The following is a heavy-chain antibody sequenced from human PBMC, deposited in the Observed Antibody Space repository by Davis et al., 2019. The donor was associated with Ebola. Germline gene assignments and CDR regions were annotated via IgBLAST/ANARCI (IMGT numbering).Heavy chain of an antibody. D-gene: IGHD3-3*01. J-gene: IGHJ5*02. CDR1: GGTFSSYA. CDR3: ARPNIRFLESLYTGGWFDP. Sequence: SVKVSCKASGGTFSSYAISWVRQAPGQGLEWMGGIIPIFGTANYAQKFQGRVTITADESTSTAYMELSSLRSEDTAVYYCARPNIRFLESLYTGGWFDPWGQGTLVTVSS. CDR2: IIPIFGTA. V-gene: IGHV1-69*13.